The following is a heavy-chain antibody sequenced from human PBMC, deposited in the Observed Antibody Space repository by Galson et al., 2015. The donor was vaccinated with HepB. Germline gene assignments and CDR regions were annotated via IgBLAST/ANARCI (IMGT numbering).Heavy chain of an antibody. CDR3: AREVLPIAVAGPYFDY. CDR1: GFTFSSYG. D-gene: IGHD6-19*01. Sequence: SLRLSCAASGFTFSSYGMHWVRQAPGKGLEWVAVIWYDGSNKYYADSVKGRFTISRDNSKNTLYLQMNSLRAEDTAVYYCAREVLPIAVAGPYFDYWGQGTLVTVSS. CDR2: IWYDGSNK. J-gene: IGHJ4*02. V-gene: IGHV3-33*08.